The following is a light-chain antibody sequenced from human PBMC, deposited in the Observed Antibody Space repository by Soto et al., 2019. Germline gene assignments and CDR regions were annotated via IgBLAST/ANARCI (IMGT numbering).Light chain of an antibody. CDR2: EVS. J-gene: IGLJ1*01. V-gene: IGLV2-8*01. Sequence: HSALTQPPSASGSPGQSVTISCTGTSSDVGGYNYVSWYQQHPGKAPKLMIYEVSKRPSGVPDRFSGSKSGNTASLTVSGLQAEDEADYYCSSYAGSNNRRVFGTGTKVTVL. CDR3: SSYAGSNNRRV. CDR1: SSDVGGYNY.